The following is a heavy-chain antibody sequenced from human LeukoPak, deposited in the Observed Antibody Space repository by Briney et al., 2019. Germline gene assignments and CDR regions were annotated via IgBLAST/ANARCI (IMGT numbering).Heavy chain of an antibody. J-gene: IGHJ4*02. D-gene: IGHD5-18*01. CDR3: ARAGGVDTAMDANFDY. CDR1: GGSISSYY. Sequence: SETLSLTCTVSGGSISSYYWSWIRQPPGKGLEWIGYIYDNGGTNYNPSLRSRVTISVDTSKNHFSLRLSSVTAADTAMYYCARAGGVDTAMDANFDYWGQGTLVTVSS. CDR2: IYDNGGT. V-gene: IGHV4-59*01.